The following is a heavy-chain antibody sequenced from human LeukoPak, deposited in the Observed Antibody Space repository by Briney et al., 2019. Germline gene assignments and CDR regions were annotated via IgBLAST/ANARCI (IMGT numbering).Heavy chain of an antibody. V-gene: IGHV3-23*01. J-gene: IGHJ4*02. Sequence: GGSLRLSCAASGLTFSSYAMSWVRQAPGKGLEWVSAISGSGGSTYYADSVKGRFAISRDNSKNTLYLQMNSLRAEDTAVYYCAKDARDLIYFDYWGQGTLVTVSS. CDR1: GLTFSSYA. CDR2: ISGSGGST. CDR3: AKDARDLIYFDY.